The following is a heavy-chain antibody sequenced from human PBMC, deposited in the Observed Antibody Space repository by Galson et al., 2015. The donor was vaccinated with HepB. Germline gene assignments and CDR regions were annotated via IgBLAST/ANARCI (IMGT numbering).Heavy chain of an antibody. J-gene: IGHJ4*02. V-gene: IGHV2-5*01. CDR2: IYWHADK. Sequence: PALVKPTQTLTLTCTFSGFSLSTSGVGVGWIRQPPGKALEWLALIYWHADKRYSPSLKSRLTIPKDTSKNQVVLTSTNMDPVDTATYYCAHDTISGFGGEYYFDYWGQGTLVTVSS. D-gene: IGHD3-10*01. CDR1: GFSLSTSGVG. CDR3: AHDTISGFGGEYYFDY.